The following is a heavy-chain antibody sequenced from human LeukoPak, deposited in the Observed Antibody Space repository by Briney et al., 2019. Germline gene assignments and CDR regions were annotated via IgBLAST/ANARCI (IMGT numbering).Heavy chain of an antibody. V-gene: IGHV4-38-2*01. CDR1: GYSISSGYY. J-gene: IGHJ4*02. CDR3: ARGLLGLSIDY. D-gene: IGHD2/OR15-2a*01. CDR2: AFHSGTT. Sequence: SETLSLTCAVSGYSISSGYYWGWIRQPPGKGLEWIGNAFHSGTTFYIPSLKSRVTISVDTSKNQFSLKLRSVTAADTAVYYCARGLLGLSIDYWGQGTLVTVSS.